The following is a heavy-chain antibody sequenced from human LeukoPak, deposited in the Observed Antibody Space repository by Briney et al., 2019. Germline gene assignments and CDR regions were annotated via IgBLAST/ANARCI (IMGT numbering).Heavy chain of an antibody. J-gene: IGHJ4*02. CDR2: IYSGGST. CDR1: GFTVSSNY. D-gene: IGHD2-2*01. CDR3: ASFYQLGYCSSTSCPLGY. V-gene: IGHV3-53*01. Sequence: QTGGSLRLSCAASGFTVSSNYMSWVRQAPGKGLEWVSVIYSGGSTYYADSVKGRFTISRDNSKNTLYLQMNSLRAEDTAVYYCASFYQLGYCSSTSCPLGYWGQGTLVTVSS.